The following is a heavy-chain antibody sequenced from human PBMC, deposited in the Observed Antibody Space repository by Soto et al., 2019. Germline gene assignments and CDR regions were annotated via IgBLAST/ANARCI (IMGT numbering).Heavy chain of an antibody. CDR2: IYYSGST. CDR3: ARGDVVVITTNAFDI. D-gene: IGHD3-22*01. V-gene: IGHV4-31*03. CDR1: GGSISSGGYY. J-gene: IGHJ3*02. Sequence: QVQLQESGPGLVKPSQTLSLTCTVSGGSISSGGYYWSWIRQHPGKGLEWIGYIYYSGSTYYNPSLKSRVTISVDTSKNQFSLKLSSVTAADTAVYYCARGDVVVITTNAFDIWGQGTMVTVSS.